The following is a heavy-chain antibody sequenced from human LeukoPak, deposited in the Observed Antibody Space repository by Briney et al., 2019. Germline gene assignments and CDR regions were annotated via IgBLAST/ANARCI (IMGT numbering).Heavy chain of an antibody. V-gene: IGHV3-23*01. D-gene: IGHD2-2*01. Sequence: GSLRLSCAASGFTFSSYAMSWVRQAPGKGLEWVSAISGGGGSTYYADSVKGRFTISRDNSKNTLYLQMNSLRAEDTAVYYCASHAQIVVVPAAIGDWFDPWGQGTLVTVSS. J-gene: IGHJ5*02. CDR1: GFTFSSYA. CDR3: ASHAQIVVVPAAIGDWFDP. CDR2: ISGGGGST.